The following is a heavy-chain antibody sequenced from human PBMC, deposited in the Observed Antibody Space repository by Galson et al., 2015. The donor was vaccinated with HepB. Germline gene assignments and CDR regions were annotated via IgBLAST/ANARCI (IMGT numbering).Heavy chain of an antibody. Sequence: TLSLTCTVSGGSISSGTYYWSWIRQPAGKGLEWIGRIYPSGSTNYNPSLKSQVTMSVDMSKNQFSLKLSSVTAADTAVYYCAREVGSGWDHLGAFDIWGQGTVVTVSS. CDR2: IYPSGST. CDR3: AREVGSGWDHLGAFDI. D-gene: IGHD6-19*01. V-gene: IGHV4-61*02. J-gene: IGHJ3*02. CDR1: GGSISSGTYY.